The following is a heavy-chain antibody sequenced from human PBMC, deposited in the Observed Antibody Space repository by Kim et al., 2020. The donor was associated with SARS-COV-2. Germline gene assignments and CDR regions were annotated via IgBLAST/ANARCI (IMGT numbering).Heavy chain of an antibody. CDR3: ARRKAGLGTAMAPGWFDP. J-gene: IGHJ5*02. Sequence: SGPTLVKSTQTLTLTCTFSGFSLSTSGVAVGWIRQPPGKALEWLALIYWDDDKRYSPSLKRRLTITKDTSKNQVVLKMTNVDPVDTATYYCARRKAGLGTAMAPGWFDPWGQGTLVTVSS. CDR1: GFSLSTSGVA. V-gene: IGHV2-5*02. D-gene: IGHD5-18*01. CDR2: IYWDDDK.